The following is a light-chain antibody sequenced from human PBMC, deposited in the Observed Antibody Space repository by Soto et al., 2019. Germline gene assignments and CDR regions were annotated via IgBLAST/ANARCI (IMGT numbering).Light chain of an antibody. CDR2: EAS. J-gene: IGKJ1*01. CDR3: QQYYSYPWT. Sequence: DIQMTQSPSTLSASVGDRVTLTCRASETINTLLAWYQQKPGKDPKLLLYEASSLQSGVPSRFSGSGSGTEFTLTVSSLKSDDFATYYCQQYYSYPWTFGQGTKVEIK. V-gene: IGKV1-5*03. CDR1: ETINTL.